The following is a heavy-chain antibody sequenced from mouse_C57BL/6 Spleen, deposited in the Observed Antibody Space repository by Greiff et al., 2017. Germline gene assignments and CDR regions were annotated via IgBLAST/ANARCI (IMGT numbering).Heavy chain of an antibody. D-gene: IGHD1-1*01. CDR1: GYTFTSYW. V-gene: IGHV1-52*01. CDR3: ARRGDYYGSFDY. J-gene: IGHJ2*01. Sequence: QVQLQQPGAELVRPGSSVKLSCKASGYTFTSYWMHWVKQRPIQGLEWIGNIDPSDSETHYNQKFKDKATLTVDKSSSTAYMQLSSLTSEDSAVYFCARRGDYYGSFDYWGQGTTLTVSS. CDR2: IDPSDSET.